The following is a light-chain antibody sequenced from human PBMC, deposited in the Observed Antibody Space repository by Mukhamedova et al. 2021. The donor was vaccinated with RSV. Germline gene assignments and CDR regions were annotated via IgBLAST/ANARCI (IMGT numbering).Light chain of an antibody. V-gene: IGKV3-20*01. J-gene: IGKJ1*01. CDR2: GAS. Sequence: YQQKPGQAPRLLIYGASSRATGIPDRFSGSGSGTDFTLTISRLEPEDFAVYYCHQYGSSRTFGQGTKVEIK. CDR3: HQYGSSRT.